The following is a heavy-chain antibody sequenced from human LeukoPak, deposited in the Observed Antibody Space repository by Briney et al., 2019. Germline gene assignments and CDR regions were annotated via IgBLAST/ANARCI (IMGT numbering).Heavy chain of an antibody. J-gene: IGHJ6*02. Sequence: GGSLRLSCAASGFTVSSNYMSWVRQAPGKGLEWVSIIYSGGSTYYADSVKGRFTISRDNSKNTLYLQMNSLRAEDTAVYYCARDYYDSKMTGGMDVWGQGTTVTVSS. CDR1: GFTVSSNY. CDR3: ARDYYDSKMTGGMDV. D-gene: IGHD3-22*01. V-gene: IGHV3-66*01. CDR2: IYSGGST.